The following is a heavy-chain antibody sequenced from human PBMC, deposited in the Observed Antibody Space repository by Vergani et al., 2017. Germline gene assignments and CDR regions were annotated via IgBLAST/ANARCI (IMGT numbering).Heavy chain of an antibody. CDR3: ARHWGIAAAHRTQFDY. D-gene: IGHD6-13*01. CDR1: GYSFTSYW. Sequence: EVQLVPSGAEVKTPGASLKISCKGSGYSFTSYWIGWVRQMPGKGLEWMGIIDPGDSDTRYSPSFQGQVTISADKSISTAYLPWSSLKASDTAMYDGARHWGIAAAHRTQFDYWGQGTLVTVSS. CDR2: IDPGDSDT. V-gene: IGHV5-51*01. J-gene: IGHJ4*02.